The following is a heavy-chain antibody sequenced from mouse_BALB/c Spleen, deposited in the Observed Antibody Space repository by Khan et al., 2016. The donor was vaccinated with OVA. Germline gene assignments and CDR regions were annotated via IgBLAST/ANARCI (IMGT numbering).Heavy chain of an antibody. CDR3: VGVSRN. J-gene: IGHJ4*01. CDR1: GDSITSDY. V-gene: IGHV3-8*02. CDR2: ITYSGST. Sequence: EVQLQESGPSLVKPSQTLSLTCSVTGDSITSDYWYWIRKFTGNKLEYMGYITYSGSTYYNPSLKSRISITRDTSKKHHFLQLTSVTTEDKASYYCVGVSRNWGQGTPVTVAA.